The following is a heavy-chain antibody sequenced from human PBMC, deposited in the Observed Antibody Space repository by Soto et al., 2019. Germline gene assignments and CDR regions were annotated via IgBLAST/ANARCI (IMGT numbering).Heavy chain of an antibody. J-gene: IGHJ4*02. CDR3: AKVLSKNYYYPFDF. CDR2: ISGGSSVT. Sequence: GSLRLSCTASGFTFSDYAMTWVRHAPGKGLEWVSTISGGSSVTYYGDSVKGRFTISRDNAKKTLFLQLNRLSAEDTATYYCAKVLSKNYYYPFDFWGQGTQVTVSS. V-gene: IGHV3-23*01. CDR1: GFTFSDYA. D-gene: IGHD3-10*01.